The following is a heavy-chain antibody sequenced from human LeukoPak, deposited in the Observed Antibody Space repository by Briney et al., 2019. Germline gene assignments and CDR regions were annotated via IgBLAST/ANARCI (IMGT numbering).Heavy chain of an antibody. CDR3: ARDKGGHYYFDY. Sequence: PSQTLSLTCTVSGGSISSGGYYWSWIRQHPGKGLEWIGYIYYSGSTYYNPSLKSRVTISVDTSKNQFSPKLSSVTAADTAVYYCARDKGGHYYFDYWGQGTLVTVSS. CDR2: IYYSGST. V-gene: IGHV4-31*03. J-gene: IGHJ4*02. D-gene: IGHD2-15*01. CDR1: GGSISSGGYY.